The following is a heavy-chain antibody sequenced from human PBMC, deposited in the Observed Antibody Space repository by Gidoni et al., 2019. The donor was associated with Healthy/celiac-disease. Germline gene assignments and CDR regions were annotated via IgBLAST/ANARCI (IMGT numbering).Heavy chain of an antibody. V-gene: IGHV3-33*01. D-gene: IGHD6-25*01. CDR2: IWYDGSNK. CDR1: GFTFSSYG. CDR3: ARVGYSSDYGMDV. Sequence: QVQLVESGGGVVQPGRSLRLSCAASGFTFSSYGMHWVRQAPGKGLEWVAVIWYDGSNKYYADSVKGRVTISRDNSKNTLYLQMNSLRAEDTAVYYCARVGYSSDYGMDVWGQGTTVTVSS. J-gene: IGHJ6*02.